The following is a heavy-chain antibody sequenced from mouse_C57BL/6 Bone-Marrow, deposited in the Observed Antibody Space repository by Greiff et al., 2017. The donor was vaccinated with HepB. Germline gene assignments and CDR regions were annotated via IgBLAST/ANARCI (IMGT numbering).Heavy chain of an antibody. Sequence: VKVVESGAELVRPGASVTLSCKASGYTFTDYEMHWVKQTPVHGLEWIGAIDPETGGTAYNQKFKGKAILTADKSSSTAYMELRSLTSEDSAVYYCTRELYYDYNWYFDVWGTGTTVTVSS. J-gene: IGHJ1*03. CDR3: TRELYYDYNWYFDV. CDR1: GYTFTDYE. D-gene: IGHD2-4*01. V-gene: IGHV1-15*01. CDR2: IDPETGGT.